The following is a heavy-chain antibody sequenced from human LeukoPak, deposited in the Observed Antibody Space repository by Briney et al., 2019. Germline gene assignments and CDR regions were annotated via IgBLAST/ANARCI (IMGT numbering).Heavy chain of an antibody. CDR3: ARDPGDSSGYFDY. V-gene: IGHV3-30-3*01. CDR1: GFTFSSHA. D-gene: IGHD3-22*01. Sequence: GGSLRLSCAASGFTFSSHAMSWVRQAPGKGLEWVAVISYDGSNKYYADSVKGRFTVSRDNSKNTLYLQMNSLRAEDTAVYYCARDPGDSSGYFDYWGQGTLVTVSS. CDR2: ISYDGSNK. J-gene: IGHJ4*02.